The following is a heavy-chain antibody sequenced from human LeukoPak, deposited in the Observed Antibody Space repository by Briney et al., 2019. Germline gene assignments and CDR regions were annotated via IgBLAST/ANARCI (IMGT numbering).Heavy chain of an antibody. CDR3: AKDLAMIVVHDAFDM. Sequence: GGSLRLSYAASGFTFSNYAMTWVRQAPGKGLEWVSGISNSGGSTYYADSVKGRFTISRDNSKNTLYLQMNSLRAEDTAVYYCAKDLAMIVVHDAFDMWGQGTMVTVSS. CDR2: ISNSGGST. V-gene: IGHV3-23*01. J-gene: IGHJ3*02. CDR1: GFTFSNYA. D-gene: IGHD3-22*01.